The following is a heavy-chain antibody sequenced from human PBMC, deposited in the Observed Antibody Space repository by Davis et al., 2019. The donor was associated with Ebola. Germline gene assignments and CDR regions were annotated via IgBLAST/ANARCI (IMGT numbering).Heavy chain of an antibody. CDR3: VKGGWQQYFDY. V-gene: IGHV3-53*01. J-gene: IGHJ4*02. D-gene: IGHD6-13*01. CDR2: IYGGGST. Sequence: GESLKISCAASGFTFNYYAMSWVRQAPGKGLEWVSVIYGGGSTYYADSVKGRFTISRDNCKNTLYLQMNSLRAEDTAVYYCVKGGWQQYFDYWGQGTLVTVSS. CDR1: GFTFNYYA.